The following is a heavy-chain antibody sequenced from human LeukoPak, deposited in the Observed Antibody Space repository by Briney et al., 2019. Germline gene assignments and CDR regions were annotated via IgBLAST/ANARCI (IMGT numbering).Heavy chain of an antibody. Sequence: GGSLRLSCAASGSSISGYSMNWVRQPPGKGLGWVSSITGAGNYVDYAESVTGRFTISRDNAKNSLYLQLSSLGAEDTAVYYCVTEPILPGWFDSWGQGILVTVSS. D-gene: IGHD2/OR15-2a*01. J-gene: IGHJ5*01. CDR3: VTEPILPGWFDS. V-gene: IGHV3-21*06. CDR2: ITGAGNYV. CDR1: GSSISGYS.